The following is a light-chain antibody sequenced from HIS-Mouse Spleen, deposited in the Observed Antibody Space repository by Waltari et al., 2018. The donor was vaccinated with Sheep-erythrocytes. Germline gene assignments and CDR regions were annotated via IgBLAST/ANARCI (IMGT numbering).Light chain of an antibody. V-gene: IGLV2-23*01. CDR2: EGS. CDR3: CSYAGSSTPWV. J-gene: IGLJ3*02. CDR1: SRAVGSYNL. Sequence: QSALTQPASVSGSPGQSITISCTGTSRAVGSYNLVSWYQQHPGKAHKLMIYEGSKRPSGVSNRFSGSKSGNTASLTISGLQAEDEADYYCCSYAGSSTPWVFGGGTKLTVL.